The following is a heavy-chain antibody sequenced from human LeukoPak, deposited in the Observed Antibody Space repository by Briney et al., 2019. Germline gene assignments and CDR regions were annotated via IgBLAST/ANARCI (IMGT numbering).Heavy chain of an antibody. Sequence: SETLSLTCTVSGGSISSGGYYWSWIRQHPGKGLEWIGYIYYSGSTYYNPSLKSRVTISVDTSKNQFSLKLSSVTAADTAVYYCARVASSGRLYYLDYWGQGTLVTVSS. D-gene: IGHD1-26*01. J-gene: IGHJ4*02. CDR1: GGSISSGGYY. CDR2: IYYSGST. CDR3: ARVASSGRLYYLDY. V-gene: IGHV4-31*03.